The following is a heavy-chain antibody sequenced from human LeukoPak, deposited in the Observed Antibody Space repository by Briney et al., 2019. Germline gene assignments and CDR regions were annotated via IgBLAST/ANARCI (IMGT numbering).Heavy chain of an antibody. V-gene: IGHV1-18*01. J-gene: IGHJ3*02. D-gene: IGHD2-2*02. CDR3: ARVWAVVPAAILKDAFDI. CDR1: GYTFTSYG. Sequence: ASVKVSCKASGYTFTSYGISWVRQAPGQGLEWMGWISAYNGNTNYAQKLQGRVTMTTDTSTSTAYMELRSLRSDDTAVYYCARVWAVVPAAILKDAFDIWGQGTMVTVSS. CDR2: ISAYNGNT.